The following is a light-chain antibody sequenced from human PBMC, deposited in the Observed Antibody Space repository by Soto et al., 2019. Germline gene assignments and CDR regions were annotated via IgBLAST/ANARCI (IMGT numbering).Light chain of an antibody. CDR1: QSVSSY. J-gene: IGKJ4*01. CDR2: DAS. CDR3: QQRGNWPIT. V-gene: IGKV3-11*01. Sequence: EIVLTQSPATLSLSPGERATLSCRASQSVSSYLAWYQQKPGQAPRLLIYDASNRATGIPARFSGSGSGTDFTLTISSLDPEDFAVYYCQQRGNWPITFGGGTKVEIK.